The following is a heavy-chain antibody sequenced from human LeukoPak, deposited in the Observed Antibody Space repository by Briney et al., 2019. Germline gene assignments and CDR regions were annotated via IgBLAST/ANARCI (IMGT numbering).Heavy chain of an antibody. CDR3: ASSYCSSTSCYPRDRYFDF. D-gene: IGHD2-2*01. CDR2: VSYDGSNK. CDR1: GFTFSSYA. Sequence: GGSLRLSCAASGFTFSSYAMHWVRQAPGKGLEWVAVVSYDGSNKYYADSVKGRFTISRDNSKNTLSLQMDSLRAEDTAVYYCASSYCSSTSCYPRDRYFDFWGQGTLVTVSS. V-gene: IGHV3-30-3*01. J-gene: IGHJ4*02.